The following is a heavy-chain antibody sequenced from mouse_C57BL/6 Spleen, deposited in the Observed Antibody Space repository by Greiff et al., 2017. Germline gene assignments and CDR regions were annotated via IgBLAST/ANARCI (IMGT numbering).Heavy chain of an antibody. Sequence: VQLQQPGAELVKPGASVKLSCKASGYTFTSYWMHWVKQRPGRGLEWIGRIDPNSGGTKYNEKFKSKATMTVDKASSTAYLQLSSLTSEDSAVYYCASDGGVGYYVGYWGQGTTLTVSS. D-gene: IGHD1-1*01. J-gene: IGHJ2*01. CDR3: ASDGGVGYYVGY. V-gene: IGHV1-72*01. CDR2: IDPNSGGT. CDR1: GYTFTSYW.